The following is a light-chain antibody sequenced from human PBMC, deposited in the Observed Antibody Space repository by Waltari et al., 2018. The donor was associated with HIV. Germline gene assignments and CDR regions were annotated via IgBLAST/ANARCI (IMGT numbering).Light chain of an antibody. Sequence: QSALTQPASVSGSPGQSITISCDLNDNEYVSWYQRHPGKAPKVIIYEVTNRPSGLSHRVSGSKSGNTATLTISGLQPEDEADYFCTSYISGTSPVFGRGTRVTVL. CDR3: TSYISGTSPV. V-gene: IGLV2-14*01. J-gene: IGLJ2*01. CDR1: DLNDNEY. CDR2: EVT.